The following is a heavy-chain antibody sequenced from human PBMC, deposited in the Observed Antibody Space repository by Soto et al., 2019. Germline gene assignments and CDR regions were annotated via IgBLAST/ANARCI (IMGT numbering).Heavy chain of an antibody. V-gene: IGHV4-59*08. D-gene: IGHD3-10*01. CDR1: GGSISSYY. CDR3: ARQLWFGDLDY. J-gene: IGHJ4*02. CDR2: IYYSGST. Sequence: PSETLSLTCTVSGGSISSYYLSWIRQPPGKGLEWIGYIYYSGSTNYNPSLKSRVTISVDTSKNQFSLKLSSVTAADTAVYYCARQLWFGDLDYWGQGTLVTVSS.